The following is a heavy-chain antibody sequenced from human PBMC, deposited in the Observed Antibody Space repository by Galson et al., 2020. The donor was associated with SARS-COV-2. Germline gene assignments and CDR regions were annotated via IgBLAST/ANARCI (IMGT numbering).Heavy chain of an antibody. Sequence: SQTLSLTCAISGDSVSSNTATWNWVRQSPSRGLEWLGRTYYRSKWYNDYAGSVTSRIAINPDTSKNQFSLQLNSVTPEDTAVYYCVRRGGSSIWYSLDYWGQGTLVTVSS. CDR1: GDSVSSNTAT. D-gene: IGHD6-13*01. CDR2: TYYRSKWYN. J-gene: IGHJ4*02. CDR3: VRRGGSSIWYSLDY. V-gene: IGHV6-1*01.